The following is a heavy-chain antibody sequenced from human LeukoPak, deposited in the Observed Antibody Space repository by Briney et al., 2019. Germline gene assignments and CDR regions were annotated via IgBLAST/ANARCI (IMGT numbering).Heavy chain of an antibody. CDR1: GFTFNSYA. V-gene: IGHV3-30*04. D-gene: IGHD1-26*01. CDR2: ISYDGSNK. Sequence: GGSLRLSCAASGFTFNSYAMHWVRQAPGKGLDWVAVISYDGSNKYLAGSVKGRFTISRDNSKNTLYLQMNSLRVEDTAVYYCARGGREIYYYYYGMDVWALGTTVTVSS. CDR3: ARGGREIYYYYYGMDV. J-gene: IGHJ6*02.